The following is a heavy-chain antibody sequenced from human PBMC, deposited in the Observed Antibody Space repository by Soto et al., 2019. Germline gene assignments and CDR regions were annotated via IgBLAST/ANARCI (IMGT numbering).Heavy chain of an antibody. CDR2: IYYSGST. Sequence: SETLSLTCTVSGGSISSSSYYWGWIRQPPGKGLEWIGSIYYSGSTYYNPSLKSRVTISVDTAKNQFSLKLSSVTAADTAVYYCARGSYYYDSSGYYPTKSFDYWGQGTLVTVSS. CDR3: ARGSYYYDSSGYYPTKSFDY. D-gene: IGHD3-22*01. CDR1: GGSISSSSYY. V-gene: IGHV4-39*07. J-gene: IGHJ4*02.